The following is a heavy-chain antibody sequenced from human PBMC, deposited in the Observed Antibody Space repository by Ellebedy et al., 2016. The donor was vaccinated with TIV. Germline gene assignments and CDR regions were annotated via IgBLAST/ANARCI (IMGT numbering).Heavy chain of an antibody. J-gene: IGHJ2*01. CDR1: GGSFSGYY. CDR2: INHSGST. CDR3: ARVGPRQWSTDHWYFDL. Sequence: SETLSLXXAVYGGSFSGYYWSWIRQPPGKGLEWIGEINHSGSTNYNPSLKSRVTISVDTSKNQFSLELRSVIAADTAVYYCARVGPRQWSTDHWYFDLWGRGTLVIVSS. D-gene: IGHD6-19*01. V-gene: IGHV4-34*01.